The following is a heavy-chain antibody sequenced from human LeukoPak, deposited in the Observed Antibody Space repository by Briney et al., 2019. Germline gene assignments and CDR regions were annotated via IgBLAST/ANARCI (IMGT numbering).Heavy chain of an antibody. V-gene: IGHV3-33*01. CDR2: IWYDGSNK. D-gene: IGHD1-26*01. CDR1: GFTFSTYG. Sequence: GGSLRLSCAASGFTFSTYGMHWVRQPAGKGLEWVSVIWYDGSNKYYADSVKGRFTSSRDNSKNTLYLQMDSLRAEDTAVYYCARDLVGATFDCSDEYWGQGTLVTVSS. J-gene: IGHJ4*02. CDR3: ARDLVGATFDCSDEY.